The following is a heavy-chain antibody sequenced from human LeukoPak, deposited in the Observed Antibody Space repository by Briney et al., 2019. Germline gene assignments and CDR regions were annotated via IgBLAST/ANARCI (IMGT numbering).Heavy chain of an antibody. CDR1: GFIFSSYS. CDR3: ARDESRFGMDV. V-gene: IGHV3-21*01. J-gene: IGHJ6*02. Sequence: GGSLRLSCAASGFIFSSYSMNWVRQAPGKGLEWVSSISSSSSYIYYADSVKGRFTISRDNAKNSLYLQMNSLRAEDTAVYYCARDESRFGMDVWGQGTTVTVSS. CDR2: ISSSSSYI.